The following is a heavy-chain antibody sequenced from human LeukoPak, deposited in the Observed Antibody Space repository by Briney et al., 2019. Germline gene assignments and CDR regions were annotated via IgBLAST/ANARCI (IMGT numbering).Heavy chain of an antibody. D-gene: IGHD3-22*01. V-gene: IGHV3-30*18. CDR2: ISYDGSNK. J-gene: IGHJ5*02. CDR3: AKDRYYYDSSRFDP. CDR1: GFTFSSYG. Sequence: PGGSLRLSCAASGFTFSSYGMHWVRQAPGKGLEWVAVISYDGSNKYYADSVKGRFTISRDNSKNTLYLQMNSLRAEDTAVYYCAKDRYYYDSSRFDPWGQGTLVTVSS.